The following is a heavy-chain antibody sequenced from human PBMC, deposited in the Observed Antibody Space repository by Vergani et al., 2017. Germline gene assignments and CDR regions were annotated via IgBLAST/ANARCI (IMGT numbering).Heavy chain of an antibody. J-gene: IGHJ5*02. CDR1: GFTFNQYG. CDR2: TWYDGNNK. V-gene: IGHV3-33*01. D-gene: IGHD1-14*01. CDR3: ARDLRLLYNRFDP. Sequence: QVQLVESGGGVFQPGRSLRLSCAASGFTFNQYGMHWVRQAPCKGLEWVAVTWYDGNNKQYADSVKGRFTISRDNSKSTMYLQMNSLRDEDTGVYYCARDLRLLYNRFDPWGQGTLVTVSS.